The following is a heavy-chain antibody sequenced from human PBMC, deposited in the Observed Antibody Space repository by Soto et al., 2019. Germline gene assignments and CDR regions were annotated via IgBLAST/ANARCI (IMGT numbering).Heavy chain of an antibody. J-gene: IGHJ4*02. Sequence: SVKVSCKASGGTFSSYAISWVRQAPGQGLEWMGGIIPIFGTANYAQKFQGRVTITADESTSTAYMELSSLRSEDTAVYYCATSPGRMATIDYWGQGTLVTVSS. CDR3: ATSPGRMATIDY. D-gene: IGHD5-12*01. CDR2: IIPIFGTA. CDR1: GGTFSSYA. V-gene: IGHV1-69*13.